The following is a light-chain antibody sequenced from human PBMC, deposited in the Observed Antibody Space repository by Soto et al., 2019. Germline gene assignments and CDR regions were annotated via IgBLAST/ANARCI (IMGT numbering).Light chain of an antibody. CDR3: SSYTGSNEEV. CDR2: DVT. J-gene: IGLJ1*01. V-gene: IGLV2-14*03. CDR1: SNDVGGYNY. Sequence: QSALTQPASVSGSPGQSITISCTGTSNDVGGYNYVSWYQHHPGKAPKLIICDVTDRPSGISYRFSASKSGNTASLTISGLQAEDEADYYCSSYTGSNEEVFGTGTKLTVL.